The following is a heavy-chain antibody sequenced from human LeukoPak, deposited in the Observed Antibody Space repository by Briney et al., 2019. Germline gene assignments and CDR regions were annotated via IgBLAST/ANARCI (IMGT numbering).Heavy chain of an antibody. CDR1: GFTFSSYA. CDR2: IGTSGGPT. D-gene: IGHD1-26*01. CDR3: AKGSDLIVGATIADY. J-gene: IGHJ4*02. V-gene: IGHV3-23*01. Sequence: GGSLRLSCAASGFTFSSYAMSWVRQAPGKGLQWVSAIGTSGGPTYYADSVKGRFIISRDNSKNTLYLQMNSLGAEDTAVYYCAKGSDLIVGATIADYWGQGTLVTVSS.